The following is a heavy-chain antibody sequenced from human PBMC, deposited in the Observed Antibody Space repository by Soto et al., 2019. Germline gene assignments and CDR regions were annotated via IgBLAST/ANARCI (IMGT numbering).Heavy chain of an antibody. D-gene: IGHD6-6*01. CDR3: AKVEYSRSTYYFDY. J-gene: IGHJ4*02. CDR2: ISYDGSNK. Sequence: GGSLRLSCASSGFTFSSYGMHWVRQAPGKGLEWVAVISYDGSNKYYADSVKGRFTIPRDNSKNTLYLQMNSLRAEDTAVYYCAKVEYSRSTYYFDYWGQGTLVTVSS. V-gene: IGHV3-30*18. CDR1: GFTFSSYG.